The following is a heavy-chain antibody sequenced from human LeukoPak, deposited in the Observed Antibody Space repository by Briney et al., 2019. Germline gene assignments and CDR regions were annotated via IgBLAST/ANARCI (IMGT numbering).Heavy chain of an antibody. J-gene: IGHJ5*02. Sequence: GGSLRLSCFPSGFAFSSYAMSGVRQAPGKGLEWVSAISGRGDSTYYADSVKGQFSISRDKSKNTLYLQMNSLRGEDTAVYYCTKGRLSSGWYNYFDPWGEGTLVTVSS. CDR1: GFAFSSYA. V-gene: IGHV3-23*01. D-gene: IGHD6-19*01. CDR2: ISGRGDST. CDR3: TKGRLSSGWYNYFDP.